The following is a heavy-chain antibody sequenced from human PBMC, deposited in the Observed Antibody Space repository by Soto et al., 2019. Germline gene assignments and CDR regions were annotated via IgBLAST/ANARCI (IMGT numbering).Heavy chain of an antibody. CDR2: ISYDGNSK. CDR3: ARDSYDVLTGQKRYFDH. V-gene: IGHV3-30-3*01. CDR1: GFSLSSHG. D-gene: IGHD3-9*01. Sequence: GGSLSLSCAASGFSLSSHGMHWVRHAPGKGLESVAVISYDGNSKYYADAVKGRFTISRDKSKNTVFLQMNSLTTEDTALYFCARDSYDVLTGQKRYFDHWGQGTLVTVSS. J-gene: IGHJ4*02.